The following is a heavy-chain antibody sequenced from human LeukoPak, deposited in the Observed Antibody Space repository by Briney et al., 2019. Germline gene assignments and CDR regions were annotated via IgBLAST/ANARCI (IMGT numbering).Heavy chain of an antibody. CDR2: IYYSGST. CDR3: ASSLTTVVKGNY. V-gene: IGHV4-59*12. J-gene: IGHJ4*02. Sequence: SETLSLTCTVSGGSISSYYWSWIRQPPGKGLEWIGYIYYSGSTNYNPSLKSRVTISVDKSKNQFSLKLSSVTAADTAVYYCASSLTTVVKGNYWGQGTLVTVSS. CDR1: GGSISSYY. D-gene: IGHD4-23*01.